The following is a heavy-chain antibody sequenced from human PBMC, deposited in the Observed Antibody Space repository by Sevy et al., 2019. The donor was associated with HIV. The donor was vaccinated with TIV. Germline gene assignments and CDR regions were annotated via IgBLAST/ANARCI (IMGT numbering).Heavy chain of an antibody. J-gene: IGHJ4*02. CDR2: IYYSGST. Sequence: SETLSLTCTVSGGSISSYYWSWIRQPPGKGLEWIGYIYYSGSTNYNPSLKSRVTISVDTSKNQFSLKLSSVTAADTAVYYCARGGIAAAEGRYFDYWGQGTLVTVSS. CDR1: GGSISSYY. CDR3: ARGGIAAAEGRYFDY. V-gene: IGHV4-59*01. D-gene: IGHD6-13*01.